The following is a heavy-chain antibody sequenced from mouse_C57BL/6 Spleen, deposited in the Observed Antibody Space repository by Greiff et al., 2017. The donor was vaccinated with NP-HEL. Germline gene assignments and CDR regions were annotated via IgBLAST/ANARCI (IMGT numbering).Heavy chain of an antibody. V-gene: IGHV1-55*01. CDR1: GYTFTSYW. CDR2: IYPGSGST. Sequence: QVQLQQPGAELVKPGASVKMSCKASGYTFTSYWITWVKQRPGQGLEWIGDIYPGSGSTNYNEKFKSKATLTVDTSSSTAYMQLSSLTSEDSAVYYCARRDIYYGTGFAYWGQGTLVTVSA. D-gene: IGHD1-1*01. CDR3: ARRDIYYGTGFAY. J-gene: IGHJ3*01.